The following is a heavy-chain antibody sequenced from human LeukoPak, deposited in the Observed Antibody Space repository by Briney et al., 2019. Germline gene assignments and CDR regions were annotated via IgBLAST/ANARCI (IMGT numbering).Heavy chain of an antibody. CDR1: GFTFSSYA. CDR2: ISYDGSNK. V-gene: IGHV3-30*04. CDR3: ARDYGVGWFDP. J-gene: IGHJ5*02. Sequence: GGSLRLSCAASGFTFSSYAMHWVRQAPGKGLEWVAVISYDGSNKYYADSVKGRFTISRDNSKNTLYLQMNSLRAEDTAVYYCARDYGVGWFDPWGQGTLVTVPS. D-gene: IGHD4-17*01.